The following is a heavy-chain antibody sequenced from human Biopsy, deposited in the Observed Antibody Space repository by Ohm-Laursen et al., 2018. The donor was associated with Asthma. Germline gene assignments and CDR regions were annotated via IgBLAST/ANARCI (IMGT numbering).Heavy chain of an antibody. V-gene: IGHV1-69*13. Sequence: SVKVSRKPSGDSFSNYAISWVRQAPGQGLEWMGGLIPVLGTPDHAQMFEGRVTITADESTSTAYMELSSLGSEDTAVYYCARGYSGSDRIVYYYSGLEVWGQGTTVTVSS. CDR3: ARGYSGSDRIVYYYSGLEV. CDR1: GDSFSNYA. D-gene: IGHD5-12*01. CDR2: LIPVLGTP. J-gene: IGHJ6*02.